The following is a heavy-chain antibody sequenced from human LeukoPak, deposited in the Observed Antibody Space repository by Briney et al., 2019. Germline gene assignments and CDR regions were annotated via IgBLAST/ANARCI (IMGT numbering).Heavy chain of an antibody. Sequence: GGSLRLSCAASGFTFSSYNMNWVRQVPGRGLEWVSSISSSSSYIYYADSVKGRFTISRDNAKNSLYLQMNSLRAEDTAVYYCARKNGLDYWGQGTLVTVSS. CDR2: ISSSSSYI. V-gene: IGHV3-21*01. CDR3: ARKNGLDY. CDR1: GFTFSSYN. J-gene: IGHJ4*02.